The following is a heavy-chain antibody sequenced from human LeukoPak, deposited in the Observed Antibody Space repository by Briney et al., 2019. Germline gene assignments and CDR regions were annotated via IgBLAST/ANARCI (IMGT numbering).Heavy chain of an antibody. J-gene: IGHJ4*02. D-gene: IGHD1-26*01. Sequence: ASVKVSCKASGYTFTGYYMHWVRQAPGQGLEWMGWINPNSGGTNYAQKLQGRVTMTTDTSTSTAYMELRSLRSDDTAVYYCARDHVGATGLLWAFDYWGQGTLVTVSS. CDR2: INPNSGGT. CDR1: GYTFTGYY. V-gene: IGHV1-2*02. CDR3: ARDHVGATGLLWAFDY.